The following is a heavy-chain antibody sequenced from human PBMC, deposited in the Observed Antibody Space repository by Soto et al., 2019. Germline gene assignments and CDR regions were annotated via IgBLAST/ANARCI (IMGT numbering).Heavy chain of an antibody. J-gene: IGHJ6*02. Sequence: PSETLSLTCAVYGGSFSGYYWSWIRQPPGKGLEWIGEINHSGSTNYNPSLKSRVTISVDTSKNQFSLKLSSVTAADTAVYYCARAQGSVVVPAAIKPYYYYGMDVWGQGTTVTVS. V-gene: IGHV4-34*01. D-gene: IGHD2-2*02. CDR1: GGSFSGYY. CDR2: INHSGST. CDR3: ARAQGSVVVPAAIKPYYYYGMDV.